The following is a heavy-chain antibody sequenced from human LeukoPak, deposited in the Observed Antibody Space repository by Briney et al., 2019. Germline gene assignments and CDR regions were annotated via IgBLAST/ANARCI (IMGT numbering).Heavy chain of an antibody. CDR1: GFTFSSYA. Sequence: GGSLRLSCAASGFTFSSYAMHWVRQAPGKGLEWVAVISYDGSNKYYADSVMGRFTISRDNSKNTLYLQMNSLRAEDTAVYYCARTTMIVVVITDFDYWGQGTLVTVSS. CDR2: ISYDGSNK. J-gene: IGHJ4*02. V-gene: IGHV3-30-3*01. D-gene: IGHD3-22*01. CDR3: ARTTMIVVVITDFDY.